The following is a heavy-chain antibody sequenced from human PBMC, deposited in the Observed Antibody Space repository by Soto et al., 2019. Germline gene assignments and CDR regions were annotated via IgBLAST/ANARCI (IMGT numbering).Heavy chain of an antibody. D-gene: IGHD4-17*01. V-gene: IGHV4-39*07. J-gene: IGHJ4*02. CDR1: GGSIGSSSYY. Sequence: PSETLSLTCTVSGGSIGSSSYYWGWIRQPPGKGLEWIGSIYYSGSTYYNPSLKSRVTISVDTSKNQFSLKLSSVTAADTAVYYCARENDYGDYPGARGGALGYWGQGTLVTVSS. CDR3: ARENDYGDYPGARGGALGY. CDR2: IYYSGST.